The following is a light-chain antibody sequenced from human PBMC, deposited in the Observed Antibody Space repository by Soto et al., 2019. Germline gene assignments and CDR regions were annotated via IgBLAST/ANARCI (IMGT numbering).Light chain of an antibody. CDR1: QSVANNY. CDR2: GAS. Sequence: EIELTQSPGTLSLSPGERVTLSCRASQSVANNYLAWYKQKPGQAPRLLIYGASTRATGIPDRFSGSGSGTDFTLTISRLEPEDFAVYFCQQYITSPGTFGQGTKLEI. CDR3: QQYITSPGT. J-gene: IGKJ2*01. V-gene: IGKV3-20*01.